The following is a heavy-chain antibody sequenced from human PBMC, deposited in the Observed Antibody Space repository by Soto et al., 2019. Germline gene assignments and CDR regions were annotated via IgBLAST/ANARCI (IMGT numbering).Heavy chain of an antibody. CDR1: GFTFSSYA. V-gene: IGHV3-23*01. CDR2: ISGSGGST. CDR3: APKGGGGQWLVAPFDH. J-gene: IGHJ4*02. D-gene: IGHD6-19*01. Sequence: GGSLRLSCAASGFTFSSYAMSWVRQAPGKGLEWVSAISGSGGSTYYADSVKGRFTISRDNSKNTLYLQMNSLRAEDTAVYYCAPKGGGGQWLVAPFDHWGQGTLVTVSS.